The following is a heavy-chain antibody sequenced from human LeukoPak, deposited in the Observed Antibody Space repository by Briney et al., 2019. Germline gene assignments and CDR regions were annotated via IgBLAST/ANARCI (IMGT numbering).Heavy chain of an antibody. Sequence: SETLSLTCTVSGGPITSGKNYWSWIRQPPGKGLEWIGYISYSGNTYYNSSLKSRVMISIDRSQNQLYLKLSSVTAADTAVYYCARGGLGYLNWFDPWGQGTLVTVSS. V-gene: IGHV4-30-4*02. CDR1: GGPITSGKNY. CDR3: ARGGLGYLNWFDP. D-gene: IGHD5-18*01. CDR2: ISYSGNT. J-gene: IGHJ5*02.